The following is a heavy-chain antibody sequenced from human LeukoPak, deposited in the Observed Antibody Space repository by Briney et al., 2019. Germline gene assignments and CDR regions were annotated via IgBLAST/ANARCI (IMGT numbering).Heavy chain of an antibody. J-gene: IGHJ6*03. D-gene: IGHD3-10*01. CDR3: AREGYYGSGSYSYYYYMDV. CDR2: INPSGGST. V-gene: IGHV1-46*01. CDR1: GYPFSNFF. Sequence: ASVKVSCKASGYPFSNFFIHWVRQAPGQGLEWMGRINPSGGSTTSAQKFQDIFTMTRDMSTSTVYMELTSLTSEDTAVYYCAREGYYGSGSYSYYYYMDVWGKGTTVTISS.